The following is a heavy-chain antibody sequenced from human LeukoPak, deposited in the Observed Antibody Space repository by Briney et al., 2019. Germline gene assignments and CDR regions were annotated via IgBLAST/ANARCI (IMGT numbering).Heavy chain of an antibody. Sequence: GGSLRLSCAASGFTFSSYGMHWVRQAQGKGLEWVAFIRYDGSNKYYADSVKGRFTISRDNSKNTLYLQMNSLRAEDTAVYYCARVGSESYDFWSGYYGEYYYYMDVWGKGTTVTVSS. CDR3: ARVGSESYDFWSGYYGEYYYYMDV. J-gene: IGHJ6*03. D-gene: IGHD3-3*01. CDR2: IRYDGSNK. CDR1: GFTFSSYG. V-gene: IGHV3-30*02.